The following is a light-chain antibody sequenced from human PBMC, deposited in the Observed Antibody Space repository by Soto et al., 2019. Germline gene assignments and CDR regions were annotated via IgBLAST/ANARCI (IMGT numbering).Light chain of an antibody. CDR3: CSYAGSYTWV. V-gene: IGLV2-14*01. CDR1: SSDVGYYNF. CDR2: EVN. Sequence: QSALTQPASVSGSPGQSITISCTGSSSDVGYYNFVSWYQQHPGKAPKLMIYEVNNRPSGVADRFSGSKSGNTASLTISGLQAEDEADYYCCSYAGSYTWVFGGGTKLTVL. J-gene: IGLJ3*02.